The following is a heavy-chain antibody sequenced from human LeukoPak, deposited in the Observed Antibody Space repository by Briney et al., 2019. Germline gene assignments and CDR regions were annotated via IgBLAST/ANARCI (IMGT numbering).Heavy chain of an antibody. CDR3: ARDFTKTASPDAFDF. CDR2: IHNSGST. D-gene: IGHD1-1*01. V-gene: IGHV4-31*03. CDR1: GDSINNNGYH. Sequence: SETLSLTCTPSGDSINNNGYHWTWIRQHPGKGLEWIGYIHNSGSTSYSPSLRSRVSISLDTSQNQFSLKLHSVTAADTAVYYCARDFTKTASPDAFDFWGQGTLVTVSS. J-gene: IGHJ3*01.